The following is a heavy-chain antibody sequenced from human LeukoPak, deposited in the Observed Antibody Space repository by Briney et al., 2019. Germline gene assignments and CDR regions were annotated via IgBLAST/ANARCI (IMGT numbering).Heavy chain of an antibody. D-gene: IGHD6-19*01. Sequence: GGSLRLSCAVSGFTFSSYWMSWVRHAPGKGLVWVSRINSDGSRTTYADSVKGRFSISRDNVKNTLYLQMSSPRAEDMAVYYCTREYSSLGMDVWGQGTTVTVSS. CDR2: INSDGSRT. CDR3: TREYSSLGMDV. CDR1: GFTFSSYW. V-gene: IGHV3-74*01. J-gene: IGHJ6*02.